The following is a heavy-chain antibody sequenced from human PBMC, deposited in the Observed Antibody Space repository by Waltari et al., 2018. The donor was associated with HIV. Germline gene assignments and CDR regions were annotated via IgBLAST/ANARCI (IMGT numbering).Heavy chain of an antibody. CDR1: GFTFSSHW. Sequence: EVQLVESGGGLVQPGESLRLSCAASGFTFSSHWMSWVRQAPGKGLGWVANIKPDGSETYYVDSVKGRFTSSRDNAKTSLYLQMNSLRAEDTAVYSCAREYFYESSGYYYRSTFDYWGQGTLVTVSS. D-gene: IGHD3-22*01. V-gene: IGHV3-7*01. J-gene: IGHJ4*02. CDR2: IKPDGSET. CDR3: AREYFYESSGYYYRSTFDY.